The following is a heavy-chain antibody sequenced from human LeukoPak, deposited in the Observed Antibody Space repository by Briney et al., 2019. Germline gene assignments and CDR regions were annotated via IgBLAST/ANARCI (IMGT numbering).Heavy chain of an antibody. Sequence: SQTLSLTCAVSGGSISSGGYSWSWIRQPPEKGLEWIGYIYHSGSTYYNPSLKSRVTISVDRSKNQFSLKLSSVTAADTAVYYCARGDSSGYPAGFDYWGQGTLVTVSS. CDR3: ARGDSSGYPAGFDY. J-gene: IGHJ4*02. D-gene: IGHD3-22*01. CDR1: GGSISSGGYS. CDR2: IYHSGST. V-gene: IGHV4-30-2*01.